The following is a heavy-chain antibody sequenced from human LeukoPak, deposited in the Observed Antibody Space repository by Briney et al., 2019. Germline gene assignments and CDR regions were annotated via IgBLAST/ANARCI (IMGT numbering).Heavy chain of an antibody. V-gene: IGHV1-18*01. CDR2: ISAYNGNT. J-gene: IGHJ6*03. CDR3: ARDYYMDV. CDR1: GYTFTKFG. Sequence: GASVKVSCKASGYTFTKFGLNWVRQAPGQGFEWMGWISAYNGNTNYAQKFQGRVTMTTDTSTYTAYMELRSLRSDDTAVYYCARDYYMDVWGKGTTVTISS.